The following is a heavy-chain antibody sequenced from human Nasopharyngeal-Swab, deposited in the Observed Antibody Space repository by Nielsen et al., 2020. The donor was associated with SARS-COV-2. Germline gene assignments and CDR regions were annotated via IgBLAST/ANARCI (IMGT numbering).Heavy chain of an antibody. D-gene: IGHD3-22*01. J-gene: IGHJ4*02. CDR3: ARAHFYYYDSSGYYYNYFDY. V-gene: IGHV4-4*02. Sequence: VREAPGKGLEWIGEIYHSGSTNYNPSLKSRVTISVDKSKNQFSLKLSSVTAADTAVYYCARAHFYYYDSSGYYYNYFDYWGQGTLVTVSS. CDR2: IYHSGST.